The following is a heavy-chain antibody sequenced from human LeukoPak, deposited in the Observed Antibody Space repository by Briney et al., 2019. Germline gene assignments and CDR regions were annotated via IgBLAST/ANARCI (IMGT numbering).Heavy chain of an antibody. J-gene: IGHJ6*03. D-gene: IGHD3-10*01. CDR2: INTNTGNP. V-gene: IGHV7-4-1*02. Sequence: ASVQVSCKASGYTFTAYTIKWVRQAPGQGLEWMGWINTNTGNPTYAQGFTGRFVFSLDTSVSTAYLQISSLKAEDTAVYHCAREFDSYYMDVWGKGTTVTVSS. CDR3: AREFDSYYMDV. CDR1: GYTFTAYT.